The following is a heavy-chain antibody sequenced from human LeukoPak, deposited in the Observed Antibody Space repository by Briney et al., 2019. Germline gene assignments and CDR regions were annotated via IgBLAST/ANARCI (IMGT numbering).Heavy chain of an antibody. Sequence: SETLSLTCTVSGGSISSYYWSWIRQPPGKGLEWIGYIYYSGTTNYNPSLKSRVTISVDRPKNQFSLKLSSVTAADTAVYSCARGVDIAAAQYGYWGQGTLVTVSS. V-gene: IGHV4-59*01. CDR1: GGSISSYY. D-gene: IGHD6-13*01. CDR3: ARGVDIAAAQYGY. CDR2: IYYSGTT. J-gene: IGHJ4*02.